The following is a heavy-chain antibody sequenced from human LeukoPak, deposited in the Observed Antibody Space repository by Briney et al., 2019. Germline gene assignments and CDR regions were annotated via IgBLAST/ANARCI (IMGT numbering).Heavy chain of an antibody. V-gene: IGHV3-23*01. CDR2: ISGGGAKT. CDR3: AKRGGYDYGSHFDS. Sequence: GGSLRLSCTTSGFTFSTYGMAWVRQAPGKGLEWVSSISGGGAKTNYADSVKGRLTISRDSSNNTLYLRMDSLRAEDTAVYFCAKRGGYDYGSHFDSWGQGTQVTVSS. D-gene: IGHD5-18*01. CDR1: GFTFSTYG. J-gene: IGHJ4*02.